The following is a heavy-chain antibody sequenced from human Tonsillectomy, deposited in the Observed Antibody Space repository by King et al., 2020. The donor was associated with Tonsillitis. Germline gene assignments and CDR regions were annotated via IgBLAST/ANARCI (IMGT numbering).Heavy chain of an antibody. CDR1: GGSFSGYY. J-gene: IGHJ6*03. D-gene: IGHD3-16*01. V-gene: IGHV4-34*01. CDR3: ARDYTGPYYYYYTDV. Sequence: VQLQQWGAGLLKPSETLSLTCAVYGGSFSGYYWSWIRQPPGKGLEWIGEINHSGSTNYNPSLKSRVTISVDTSKNQFSLKLSSVTAADTAVYYCARDYTGPYYYYYTDVWGKGTTVTVSS. CDR2: INHSGST.